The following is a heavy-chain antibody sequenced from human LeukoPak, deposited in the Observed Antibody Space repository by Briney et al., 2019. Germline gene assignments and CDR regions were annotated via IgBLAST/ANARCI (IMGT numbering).Heavy chain of an antibody. CDR1: GDSIFSTTYY. CDR2: IFHSGST. J-gene: IGHJ4*02. CDR3: AREAVRDGYNLYYFDY. Sequence: PSETLSLTCTISGDSIFSTTYYWGWVRQPPGKGLEWIGSIFHSGSTYYNPSLKSRVTMSVDTSKNQLSLSLRSVTAADTAVYYCAREAVRDGYNLYYFDYWGQGTLVTVSS. D-gene: IGHD5-24*01. V-gene: IGHV4-39*02.